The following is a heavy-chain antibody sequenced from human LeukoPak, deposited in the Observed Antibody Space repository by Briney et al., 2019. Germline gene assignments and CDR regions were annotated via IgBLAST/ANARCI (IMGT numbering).Heavy chain of an antibody. J-gene: IGHJ4*02. Sequence: SLRPSCAASASTFTDYSTNCVRQAPGKGLEWVASVNTVSSYIYYADSMRGRFTISRDNAKNSLFLQMNSLRAEDTAVYYCARLRRNSDRSDFFYYYDHWGQGTLVTASS. CDR2: VNTVSSYI. D-gene: IGHD3-22*01. CDR1: ASTFTDYS. CDR3: ARLRRNSDRSDFFYYYDH. V-gene: IGHV3-21*01.